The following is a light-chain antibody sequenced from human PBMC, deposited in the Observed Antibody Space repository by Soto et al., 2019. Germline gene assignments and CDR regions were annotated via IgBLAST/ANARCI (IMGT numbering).Light chain of an antibody. CDR2: EVS. Sequence: SALTQPASVSGSPGQSITISCTGTSSDVGGYNYVSWYQQHPGKAPKLMIYEVSNRPSGVSNRFSASKSGSTASLTISGLQAEDEADYYCNSYTSDYTYVFGTGTKVTVL. V-gene: IGLV2-14*01. J-gene: IGLJ1*01. CDR3: NSYTSDYTYV. CDR1: SSDVGGYNY.